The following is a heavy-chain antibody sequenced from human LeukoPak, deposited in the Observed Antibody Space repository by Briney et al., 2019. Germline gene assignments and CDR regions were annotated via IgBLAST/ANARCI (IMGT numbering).Heavy chain of an antibody. J-gene: IGHJ4*02. V-gene: IGHV4-59*01. CDR2: IYYSGST. D-gene: IGHD3-22*01. CDR1: GFSISSYY. CDR3: ARGSGSLDS. Sequence: PSETLSLTCTASGFSISSYYWSWIRQPPGKGLEWIGYIYYSGSTNYNPSLKSRVTISVDTSKNQFPLKLSSVPAADTAVYYCARGSGSLDSWGQGTLVTVSS.